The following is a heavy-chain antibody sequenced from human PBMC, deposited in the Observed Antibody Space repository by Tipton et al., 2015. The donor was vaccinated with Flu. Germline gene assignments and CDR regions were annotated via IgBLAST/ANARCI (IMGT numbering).Heavy chain of an antibody. CDR2: LYVDGSM. CDR3: ASEGAKGY. CDR1: GDSIGSNYY. D-gene: IGHD3-16*01. V-gene: IGHV4-61*02. Sequence: TLSLTCSVSGDSIGSNYYWGWIRQPAGKGLEWIGRLYVDGSMYYNPSLKSRVTMSMDTPRNQFSLKLRSVTAADTAVYYCASEGAKGYWGQGTLVTVSS. J-gene: IGHJ4*02.